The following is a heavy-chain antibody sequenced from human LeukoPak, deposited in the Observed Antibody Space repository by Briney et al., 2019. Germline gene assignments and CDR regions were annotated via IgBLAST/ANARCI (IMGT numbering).Heavy chain of an antibody. Sequence: SVRVSCKASGGTFSSYAISWVRQAPGQGLEWMGRIIPIFGIANYAQKFQGRVTITADKSTSTAYMELSSLRSEDTAVYYCARDRRIAAASYYYGMDVWAKGPRSPSP. V-gene: IGHV1-69*04. D-gene: IGHD6-13*01. CDR2: IIPIFGIA. J-gene: IGHJ6*02. CDR3: ARDRRIAAASYYYGMDV. CDR1: GGTFSSYA.